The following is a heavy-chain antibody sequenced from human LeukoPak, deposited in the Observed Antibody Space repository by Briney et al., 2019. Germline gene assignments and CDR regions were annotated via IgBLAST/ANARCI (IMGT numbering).Heavy chain of an antibody. J-gene: IGHJ6*02. CDR3: AREDVVLVDAVRYYYYGMDV. Sequence: ASVKVSCKASGYTFTGYYMHWVRQAPGQGLEWMGWINPNSGGTNYAQKFQGRVTMTRDTSTSTVYMELSSLKSEDTAVYYCAREDVVLVDAVRYYYYGMDVWGQGTTVTVSS. D-gene: IGHD2-8*01. CDR1: GYTFTGYY. V-gene: IGHV1-2*02. CDR2: INPNSGGT.